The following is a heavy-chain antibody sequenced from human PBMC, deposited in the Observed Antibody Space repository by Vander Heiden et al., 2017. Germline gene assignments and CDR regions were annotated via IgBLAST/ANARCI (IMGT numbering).Heavy chain of an antibody. CDR2: IHPGDSDT. CDR3: ARRYSIFGVTGGVDA. D-gene: IGHD3-3*02. V-gene: IGHV5-51*03. CDR1: GYNFNSFW. Sequence: EVKLVQSGAEVKKPGESLKISCTTSGYNFNSFWIGWVRQMPGKGLEGMGIIHPGDSDTRYSPSFEGQVTISADKSTAYLQWSSLKAADTAMYFCARRYSIFGVTGGVDAGGQGTTVTVPS. J-gene: IGHJ6*02.